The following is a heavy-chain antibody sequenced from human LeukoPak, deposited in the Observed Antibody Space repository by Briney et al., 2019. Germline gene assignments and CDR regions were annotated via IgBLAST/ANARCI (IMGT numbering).Heavy chain of an antibody. J-gene: IGHJ4*02. D-gene: IGHD6-19*01. CDR1: GFTFSSYA. CDR3: ARGGYSSGWYSSPDY. Sequence: GGSLRPSCAASGFTFSSYAMSWVRQAPGKGLEWVSYISSSGSSIYYADSVKGRFTISRDNAKNSLYLQMNSLRAEDTAVYYCARGGYSSGWYSSPDYWGQGTLVTVSS. V-gene: IGHV3-48*04. CDR2: ISSSGSSI.